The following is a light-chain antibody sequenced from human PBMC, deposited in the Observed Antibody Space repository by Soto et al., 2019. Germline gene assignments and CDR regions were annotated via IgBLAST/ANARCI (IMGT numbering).Light chain of an antibody. V-gene: IGKV1-9*01. Sequence: DIQLTQSPSFLSASIGDRVTITCRASQDFSNFLAWYQQKPGRAPKLLMYDASTLQSGVPSRFSGSGSGTAFTLTISSLQPEDFATYYCQQLYSFPLTFGGGTKVEIK. CDR2: DAS. CDR3: QQLYSFPLT. J-gene: IGKJ4*01. CDR1: QDFSNF.